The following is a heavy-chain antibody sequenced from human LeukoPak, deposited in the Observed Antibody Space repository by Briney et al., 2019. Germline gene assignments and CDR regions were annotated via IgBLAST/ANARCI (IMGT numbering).Heavy chain of an antibody. CDR3: AKVRYDSSGFQSPYFDH. CDR2: IGGSGGNT. D-gene: IGHD3-22*01. V-gene: IGHV3-23*01. Sequence: GGSLRLSCAASGFTFNNYAMSWVRRAPGKGLEWVSGIGGSGGNTYYADSVRGRFTISRDSSKNTLFLQMNSLRVEDTAVYYCAKVRYDSSGFQSPYFDHWGQGTLVTVSS. CDR1: GFTFNNYA. J-gene: IGHJ4*02.